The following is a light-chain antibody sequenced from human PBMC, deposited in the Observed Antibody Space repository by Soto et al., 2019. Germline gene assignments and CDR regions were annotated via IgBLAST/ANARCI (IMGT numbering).Light chain of an antibody. CDR1: QSVSSSY. Sequence: EIVLTQSPGTLSLSPGERATLSCRASQSVSSSYLAWYQQNPGQAPRLLIYGASSRATGIPDRFSGSGSGTDFTLTISRLEPEALAVYYCQQYGRSRTFGQGTKLEIK. V-gene: IGKV3-20*01. CDR2: GAS. CDR3: QQYGRSRT. J-gene: IGKJ2*01.